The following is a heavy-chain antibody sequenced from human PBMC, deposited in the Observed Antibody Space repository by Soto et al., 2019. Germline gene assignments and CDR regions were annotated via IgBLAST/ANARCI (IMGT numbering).Heavy chain of an antibody. CDR1: GFIFSDYA. Sequence: QVQLVESGGGVVQPGRSLRLSCAASGFIFSDYAMHWVRQAPGKGLEWVAVISYGGDNKYYADSVRGRFAISRDNLKNTLDLQMNNLNLEHTAVYLCAKAPHSTSWYGREADTWAQGTLVTVSS. V-gene: IGHV3-30*09. J-gene: IGHJ4*02. D-gene: IGHD6-13*01. CDR2: ISYGGDNK. CDR3: AKAPHSTSWYGREADT.